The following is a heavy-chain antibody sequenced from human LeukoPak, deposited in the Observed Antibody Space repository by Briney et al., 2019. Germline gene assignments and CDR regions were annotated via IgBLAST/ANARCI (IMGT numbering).Heavy chain of an antibody. V-gene: IGHV4-34*01. J-gene: IGHJ4*02. CDR1: GGSFSGYY. D-gene: IGHD5-24*01. Sequence: SETLSLTCAVYGGSFSGYYWSWIRQPPGKGLEWIGEINHSGSTNYNPSLKSRVTISVDTSKNQFSLKLRSVTAADTAVYYCARGRWLHPTGYYFDYWGQGTLVTVSS. CDR3: ARGRWLHPTGYYFDY. CDR2: INHSGST.